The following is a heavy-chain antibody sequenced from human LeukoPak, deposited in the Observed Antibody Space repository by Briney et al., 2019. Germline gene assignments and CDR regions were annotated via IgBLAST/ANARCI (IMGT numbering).Heavy chain of an antibody. Sequence: GGSLRLSCAASGLSFSNAWMNWVRQAPGKGLEWVAVISYDGSNKYYADSVKGRFTISRDNSKNTLYLQMNSLRAEDTAVYYCAKGLGRYGSDPVDAFDIWGQGTMVTVSS. J-gene: IGHJ3*02. CDR1: GLSFSNAW. CDR2: ISYDGSNK. D-gene: IGHD3-10*01. V-gene: IGHV3-30*18. CDR3: AKGLGRYGSDPVDAFDI.